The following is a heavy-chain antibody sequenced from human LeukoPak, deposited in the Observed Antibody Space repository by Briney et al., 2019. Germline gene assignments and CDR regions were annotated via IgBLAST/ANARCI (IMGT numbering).Heavy chain of an antibody. CDR1: GFTFSSYS. J-gene: IGHJ6*03. CDR2: ISVDFSPI. D-gene: IGHD2-2*01. Sequence: PGGSLRLSCAASGFTFSSYSMNWVRQAPGKGLEWVSYISVDFSPIYYRDSVKGRFTISRDNAMNSLYLQMNSLRVEDTAIYYCAGVVERDPGYMDVWGKGTTVTVSS. CDR3: AGVVERDPGYMDV. V-gene: IGHV3-48*01.